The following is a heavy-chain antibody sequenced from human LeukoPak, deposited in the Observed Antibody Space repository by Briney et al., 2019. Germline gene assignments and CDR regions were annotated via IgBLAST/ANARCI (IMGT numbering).Heavy chain of an antibody. V-gene: IGHV3-23*01. J-gene: IGHJ4*02. CDR3: AKRIVGASYYFDY. Sequence: GGSLRLSCAASGFTFGSYAMSWVRQAPGKGLEWVSAISGSGGSTYYADSVKGRFTISRDNSKNTLYLQMNSLRAEDTAVYYCAKRIVGASYYFDYWGQGTLVTVSS. CDR2: ISGSGGST. CDR1: GFTFGSYA. D-gene: IGHD1-26*01.